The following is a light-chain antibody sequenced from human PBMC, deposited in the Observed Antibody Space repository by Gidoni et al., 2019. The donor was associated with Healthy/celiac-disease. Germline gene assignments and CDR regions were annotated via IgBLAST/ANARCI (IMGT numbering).Light chain of an antibody. CDR2: GAS. V-gene: IGKV3-15*01. CDR3: QQYNNGPPLT. CDR1: QSVSSN. Sequence: ELVMTQSPATLSVSPGERATLSCRASQSVSSNLAWYQQKPGQAPRLRIYGASTRATGIPARFSGSGSGTEFTITISSLQSEDFAVYYCQQYNNGPPLTFGGGTKVEIK. J-gene: IGKJ4*01.